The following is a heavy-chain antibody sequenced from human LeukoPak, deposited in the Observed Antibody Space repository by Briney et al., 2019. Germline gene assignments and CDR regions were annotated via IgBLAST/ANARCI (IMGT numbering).Heavy chain of an antibody. V-gene: IGHV1-8*01. CDR2: MNPNSGNT. CDR1: GYTFTSYD. J-gene: IGHJ4*02. CDR3: ARGKGLYCSSTSCYRNFDY. D-gene: IGHD2-2*01. Sequence: ASVKVSCKASGYTFTSYDINWVRQATGQGLEWMGWMNPNSGNTGYAQKFQGRVTMTRDTSISTAYMELSRLRSDDTAVYYCARGKGLYCSSTSCYRNFDYWGQGTLVTVSS.